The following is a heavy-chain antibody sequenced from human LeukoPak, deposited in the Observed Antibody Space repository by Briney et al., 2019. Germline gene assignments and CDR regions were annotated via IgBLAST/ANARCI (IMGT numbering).Heavy chain of an antibody. Sequence: ECLKISCKASGYSFTTYWIGWVRQMPGKGLEWMGIIYPGDSDTRYSPSFQGQVTISADKSSNTTYLQWSSLTASDTAMYYCARAADYGNLFDYWGQGTLLTVSS. V-gene: IGHV5-51*01. CDR2: IYPGDSDT. CDR3: ARAADYGNLFDY. D-gene: IGHD4-17*01. J-gene: IGHJ4*02. CDR1: GYSFTTYW.